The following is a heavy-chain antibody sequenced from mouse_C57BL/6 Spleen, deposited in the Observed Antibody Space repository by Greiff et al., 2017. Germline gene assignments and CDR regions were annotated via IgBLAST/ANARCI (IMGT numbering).Heavy chain of an antibody. D-gene: IGHD1-1*01. CDR1: GYTFTSYW. Sequence: VQLQQPGAELVRPGSSVKLSCKASGYTFTSYWMHWVKQRPIQGLEWIGNIDPSDSETHYNQKFKDKATLTVDKSSSTAYMQRSSLTSEDSAVYYCARSTHHYYGSPDAMDYWGQGTSVTVSA. V-gene: IGHV1-52*01. CDR2: IDPSDSET. CDR3: ARSTHHYYGSPDAMDY. J-gene: IGHJ4*01.